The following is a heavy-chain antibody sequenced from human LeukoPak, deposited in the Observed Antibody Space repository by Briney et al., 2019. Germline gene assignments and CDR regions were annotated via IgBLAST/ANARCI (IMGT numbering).Heavy chain of an antibody. J-gene: IGHJ4*02. CDR2: IYYSGST. Sequence: PSETLSLTCTVSGGSISSSSYYWGWIRQPPGKGLEWIGSIYYSGSTYYNPSLKSRVTISVDTSKNQFSLKLRSVTAADTAVYYCADYDSFDYWGQGTLVTVSS. CDR3: ADYDSFDY. V-gene: IGHV4-39*01. CDR1: GGSISSSSYY. D-gene: IGHD3-3*01.